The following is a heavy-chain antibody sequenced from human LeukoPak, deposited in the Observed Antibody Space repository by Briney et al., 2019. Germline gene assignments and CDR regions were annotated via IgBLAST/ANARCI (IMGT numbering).Heavy chain of an antibody. CDR2: IKQDGSEK. CDR1: GGSISSYY. D-gene: IGHD3-10*01. Sequence: ETLSLTCTVSGGSISSYYWSWVRQAPGKGLEWVANIKQDGSEKYYVDSVKGRFTISRDNAKNSLYLQMNSLRAEDTAVYYCARVEVLLWFGELYWDYFDYWGQGTLVTVSS. V-gene: IGHV3-7*01. CDR3: ARVEVLLWFGELYWDYFDY. J-gene: IGHJ4*02.